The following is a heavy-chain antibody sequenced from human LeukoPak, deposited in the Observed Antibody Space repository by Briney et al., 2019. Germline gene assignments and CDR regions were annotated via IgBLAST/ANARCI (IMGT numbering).Heavy chain of an antibody. CDR1: GGSISIYY. Sequence: SGTLSLTCTVSGGSISIYYWSWIRLPPGKGLEWIGYIHYSGSTSYNPSPKSRVTMSVDTSKNQFSLSLTSVTAADTAVYYCARPSSSWYKGSFDIWGQGTTVAVSS. V-gene: IGHV4-59*08. CDR3: ARPSSSWYKGSFDI. CDR2: IHYSGST. J-gene: IGHJ3*02. D-gene: IGHD6-13*01.